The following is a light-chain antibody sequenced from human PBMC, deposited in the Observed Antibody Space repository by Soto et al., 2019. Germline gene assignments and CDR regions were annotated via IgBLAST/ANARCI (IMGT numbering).Light chain of an antibody. J-gene: IGLJ2*01. CDR3: QLWDTVDLLL. V-gene: IGLV3-21*02. CDR1: NIGTKS. Sequence: SYELTQPPSVSMAPGQAARITCGGNNIGTKSEHWYQQKPGQAPVLVVYDDSDRPSGIPERFSGSNSGNTATLTISRVEAADEADYYCQLWDTVDLLLFGGGTKLTVL. CDR2: DDS.